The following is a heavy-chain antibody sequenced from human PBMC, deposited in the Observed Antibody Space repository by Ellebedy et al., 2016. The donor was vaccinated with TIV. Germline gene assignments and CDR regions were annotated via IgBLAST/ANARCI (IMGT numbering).Heavy chain of an antibody. CDR2: MHPSSGNT. Sequence: AASVKVSCKASAYTFNSYDVNWVRQATGQGLAWLGWMHPSSGNTGYAQNVRGSFTMTRNTSISTAYMELSSLRSEDTVVYYCARGLESYWLDYWGQGTLVTVSS. D-gene: IGHD3-10*01. V-gene: IGHV1-8*01. CDR1: AYTFNSYD. J-gene: IGHJ4*02. CDR3: ARGLESYWLDY.